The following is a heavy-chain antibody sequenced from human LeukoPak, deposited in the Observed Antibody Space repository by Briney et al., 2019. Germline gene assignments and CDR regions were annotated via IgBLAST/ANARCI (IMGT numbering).Heavy chain of an antibody. CDR2: IYSGGST. J-gene: IGHJ4*02. CDR1: GFTVSSNY. D-gene: IGHD1-26*01. Sequence: GGSLRLSCAASGFTVSSNYMSWVRQAPGKGLEWVSVIYSGGSTCYADSVKGRFTISRDNSKNTLYLQMNSLRAEDTAVYYCAREAIVGATTEYYFDYWGQGTLVTVSS. V-gene: IGHV3-53*01. CDR3: AREAIVGATTEYYFDY.